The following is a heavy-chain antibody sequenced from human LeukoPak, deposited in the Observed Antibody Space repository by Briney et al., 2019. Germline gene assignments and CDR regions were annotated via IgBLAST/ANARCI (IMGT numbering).Heavy chain of an antibody. CDR1: GYTFTNYA. CDR2: ISAGNGKT. Sequence: ASVKVSCKASGYTFTNYAVRWVRLAPGQGLEWMGWISAGNGKTKYSQKLQGRVTITRDTSASTAYMELSSLRSEDTAVYYCARDVIDGRGYSFGYDYWGQGTLVTVSS. V-gene: IGHV1-3*01. J-gene: IGHJ4*02. CDR3: ARDVIDGRGYSFGYDY. D-gene: IGHD5-18*01.